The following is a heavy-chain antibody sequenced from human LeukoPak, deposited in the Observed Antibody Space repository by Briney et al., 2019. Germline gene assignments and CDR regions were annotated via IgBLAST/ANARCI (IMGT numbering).Heavy chain of an antibody. D-gene: IGHD2-15*01. V-gene: IGHV4-61*01. CDR1: GGSISSISNYY. J-gene: IGHJ4*02. Sequence: SETLSLTCIFSGGSISSISNYYWSWIRQPPGKGLEWIGYIYYSGSTNYNPSLKSRVTTSIDTSKNQFSLKLISVTAADTAVYYCARSDCSGGSCYINFDCWGQGTLVTVSS. CDR3: ARSDCSGGSCYINFDC. CDR2: IYYSGST.